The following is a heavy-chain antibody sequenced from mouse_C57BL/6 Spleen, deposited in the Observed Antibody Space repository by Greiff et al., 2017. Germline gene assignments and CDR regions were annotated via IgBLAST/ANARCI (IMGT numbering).Heavy chain of an antibody. CDR3: ARADRLYCFDY. CDR2: INPDNGGT. J-gene: IGHJ2*01. CDR1: GYTFTDYN. V-gene: IGHV1-18*01. Sequence: VQLQQSGPELVKPGASVKLSCTASGYTFTDYNMDWVKQSPGKGLEWIGDINPDNGGTIYNPKFKGKATLTVDKSSNTAYLELRSLTSEDTAVYYCARADRLYCFDYWGQGTPLTVSS.